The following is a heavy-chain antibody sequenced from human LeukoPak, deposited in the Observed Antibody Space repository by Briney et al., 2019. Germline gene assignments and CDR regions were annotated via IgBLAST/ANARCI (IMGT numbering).Heavy chain of an antibody. CDR2: INHSGST. D-gene: IGHD3-10*01. J-gene: IGHJ4*02. CDR3: ARHGSLSGLDY. CDR1: GGSFSGYY. Sequence: SETLPLTCAVYGGSFSGYYWSWIRQPPGKGLEWIGEINHSGSTNYNPSLKSRVTISVDTSKNQFSLKLSSVTAADTAVYYCARHGSLSGLDYWGQGTLVTVSS. V-gene: IGHV4-34*01.